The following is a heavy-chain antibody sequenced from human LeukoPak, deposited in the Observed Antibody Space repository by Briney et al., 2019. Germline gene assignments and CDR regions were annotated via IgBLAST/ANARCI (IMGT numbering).Heavy chain of an antibody. CDR2: IYHSGST. D-gene: IGHD4-11*01. J-gene: IGHJ6*03. CDR3: ARAYSNYGGIIYYYYYYMDV. V-gene: IGHV4-4*02. CDR1: GGSISSSNW. Sequence: PSETLSLTCAVSGGSISSSNWWSWVRQPPGKGLEWIGEIYHSGSTNYNPSLKSRVTISVDKSKNQFSLKLSSVTAADTAVYYCARAYSNYGGIIYYYYYYMDVWGKGTTVTVSS.